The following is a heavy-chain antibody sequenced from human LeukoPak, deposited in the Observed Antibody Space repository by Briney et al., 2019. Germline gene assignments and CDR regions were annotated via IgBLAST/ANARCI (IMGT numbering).Heavy chain of an antibody. J-gene: IGHJ4*02. V-gene: IGHV1-69*06. CDR1: GGTFSSYA. Sequence: SVKVSCKASGGTFSSYAISWVRQAPGQGLEWMGGIIPIFGTANYAQKFQGRGTITADKSTSTAYMELSSLRSEVTAVYSWARDGGGAVAGTEFDYWGQGTLVTVSS. CDR3: ARDGGGAVAGTEFDY. D-gene: IGHD6-19*01. CDR2: IIPIFGTA.